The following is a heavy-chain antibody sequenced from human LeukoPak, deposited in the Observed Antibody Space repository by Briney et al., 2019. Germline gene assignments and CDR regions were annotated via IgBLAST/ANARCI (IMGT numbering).Heavy chain of an antibody. CDR1: GYTFTSYY. CDR3: ARDRILNTVTNAFDI. J-gene: IGHJ3*02. D-gene: IGHD4-17*01. Sequence: ASVKVSCKASGYTFTSYYMHWVRQAPGQGLEWMGIINPSGGGTSYAQKFQGRVTMTRDMSTSTVYMELSSLRSEDTAVYYCARDRILNTVTNAFDIWGQGTMVTVSS. V-gene: IGHV1-46*01. CDR2: INPSGGGT.